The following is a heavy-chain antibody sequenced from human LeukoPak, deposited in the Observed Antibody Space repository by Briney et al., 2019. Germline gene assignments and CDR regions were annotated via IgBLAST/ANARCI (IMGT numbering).Heavy chain of an antibody. Sequence: ASVKVSCKASGYTFTSYYIHWVRQAPGQGPEWVGIISPSRAYTTYSQKFQGRVTMTRDTSTSTVYMELSSLTSEDTAVYYCARDRNSGSYCSDYWGQGTLVTVSS. CDR2: ISPSRAYT. D-gene: IGHD1-26*01. V-gene: IGHV1-46*01. CDR3: ARDRNSGSYCSDY. CDR1: GYTFTSYY. J-gene: IGHJ4*02.